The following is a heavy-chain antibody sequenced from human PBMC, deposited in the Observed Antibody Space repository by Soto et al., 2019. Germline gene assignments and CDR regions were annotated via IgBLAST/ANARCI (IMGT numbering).Heavy chain of an antibody. D-gene: IGHD3-3*01. CDR2: ISGSGGST. V-gene: IGHV3-23*01. CDR3: AKDRGGIFGVVITYYYGMDV. CDR1: GFTFSSYA. Sequence: GGSLRLSCAASGFTFSSYAMSWVRQAPGKGMEWVSAISGSGGSTYYADSVKGRFTISRDNSKNTLYLQMNSLRAEDTAVYYCAKDRGGIFGVVITYYYGMDVWGQGTTVTVSS. J-gene: IGHJ6*02.